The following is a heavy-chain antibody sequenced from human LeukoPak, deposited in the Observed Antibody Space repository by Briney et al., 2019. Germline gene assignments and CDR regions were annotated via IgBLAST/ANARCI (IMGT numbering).Heavy chain of an antibody. CDR1: GFTLSNAW. J-gene: IGHJ4*02. Sequence: GSLRLSCTVSGFTLSNAWMTWVRQAPGKGLEWIGQINHSGSTNYNPSLKSRVIISVDTSKNQFSLKLTSVTAADTAVYYCARGPLEHLWSGIDSWGQGTLVTVSS. CDR3: ARGPLEHLWSGIDS. D-gene: IGHD2-8*01. V-gene: IGHV4-4*02. CDR2: INHSGST.